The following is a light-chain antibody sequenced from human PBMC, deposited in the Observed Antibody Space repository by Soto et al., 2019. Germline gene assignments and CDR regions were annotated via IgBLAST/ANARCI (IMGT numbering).Light chain of an antibody. CDR2: RNN. Sequence: QSALTQAPSVSGSPGQSISISCTGTSNDIGDSNFVSWYRQYPGGAPRLLIYRNNQRPSGVPDRFSGAKSGTSASLAISGLRSEDEADYYCAAWDDSLSSPVFGGGTKVTVL. CDR3: AAWDDSLSSPV. CDR1: SNDIGDSNF. J-gene: IGLJ3*02. V-gene: IGLV1-47*01.